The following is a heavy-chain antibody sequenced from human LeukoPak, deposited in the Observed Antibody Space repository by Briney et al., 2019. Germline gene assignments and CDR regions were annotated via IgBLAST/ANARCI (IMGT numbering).Heavy chain of an antibody. V-gene: IGHV3-21*03. D-gene: IGHD6-6*01. CDR2: ISSSSSYI. Sequence: PGGSLILSCAASGFTFSSYNMNWVRQAPGKGLEWVSSISSSSSYIYYADSVKRRFTISRDNAKNSLYLQMNTLRAADTAVYYCARGPQTRFDPWGQGTLVTVSS. CDR3: ARGPQTRFDP. CDR1: GFTFSSYN. J-gene: IGHJ5*02.